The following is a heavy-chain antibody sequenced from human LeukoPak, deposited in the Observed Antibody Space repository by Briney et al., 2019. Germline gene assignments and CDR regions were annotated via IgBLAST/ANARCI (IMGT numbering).Heavy chain of an antibody. CDR1: GVSISSYY. J-gene: IGHJ3*02. V-gene: IGHV4-59*01. CDR2: IYYSGST. Sequence: SETLSLTCTVSGVSISSYYWSWIRQPPGKGLEWIGYIYYSGSTNYNPSLKSRVTISVDTSKNQFSLKLSSVTAADTAVYYCARVLSDADAFDIWGQGTMVTVSS. CDR3: ARVLSDADAFDI.